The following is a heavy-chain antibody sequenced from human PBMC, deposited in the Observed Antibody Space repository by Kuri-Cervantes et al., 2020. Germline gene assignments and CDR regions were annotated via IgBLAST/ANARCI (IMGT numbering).Heavy chain of an antibody. CDR2: INHSGTT. CDR1: GYSINSGYF. CDR3: ARGGNYYGSGSWLPNYYYYYMDV. V-gene: IGHV4-38-2*02. Sequence: ESLKISCTVSGYSINSGYFWGWIRQPPGKGLEWIGSINHSGTTYYNPSLRSRVTISVDTSKNQFSLKLSSVTAADTAVYYCARGGNYYGSGSWLPNYYYYYMDVWGKGTTVTVSS. J-gene: IGHJ6*03. D-gene: IGHD3-10*01.